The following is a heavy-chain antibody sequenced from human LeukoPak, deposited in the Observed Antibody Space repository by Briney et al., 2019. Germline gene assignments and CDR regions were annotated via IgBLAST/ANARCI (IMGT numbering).Heavy chain of an antibody. V-gene: IGHV3-23*01. J-gene: IGHJ4*02. Sequence: GGSLRLSCAASGFTFSSYGMSWVRQAPGKGLEWVSAISGSAVSTYYADSVKGRFTISRDNSKDTLYLQMNSLRVEDTAVYYCAKAVPKAVVTPSFDYWGQGTLVTVSS. D-gene: IGHD4-23*01. CDR3: AKAVPKAVVTPSFDY. CDR2: ISGSAVST. CDR1: GFTFSSYG.